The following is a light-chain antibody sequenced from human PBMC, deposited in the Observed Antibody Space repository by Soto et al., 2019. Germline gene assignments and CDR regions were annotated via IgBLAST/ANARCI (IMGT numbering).Light chain of an antibody. CDR2: GAS. CDR1: QSVSSS. CDR3: QQYNNWTPFT. J-gene: IGKJ3*01. V-gene: IGKV3-15*01. Sequence: EIVMTQSPATLSVSPGERVTLSCRASQSVSSSLAWYQQKTGQAPRLLIYGASTRATGIPARFSGSGSGTEFTLTISSLQSEDFAVYYCQQYNNWTPFTFGPGTKVDIK.